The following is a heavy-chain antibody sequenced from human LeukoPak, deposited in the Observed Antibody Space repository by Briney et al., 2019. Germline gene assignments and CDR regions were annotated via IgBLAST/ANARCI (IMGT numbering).Heavy chain of an antibody. CDR3: ARDRGPTGPTYYYGSGSPSY. Sequence: GGSLRLSCAASGFTFSNLWMSWVRQAPGKGLKWVANIKQDGSEKYYVDSVKGRFTISRDNAQNSLYLQMNSLRAEDTAVYYCARDRGPTGPTYYYGSGSPSYWGQGTLVTVSS. D-gene: IGHD3-10*01. J-gene: IGHJ4*02. CDR2: IKQDGSEK. CDR1: GFTFSNLW. V-gene: IGHV3-7*01.